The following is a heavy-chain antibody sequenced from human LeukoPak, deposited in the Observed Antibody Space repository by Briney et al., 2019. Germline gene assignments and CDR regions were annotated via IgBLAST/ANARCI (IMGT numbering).Heavy chain of an antibody. V-gene: IGHV3-66*01. J-gene: IGHJ4*02. CDR1: GFTVSSNY. Sequence: GGSLRLSCAASGFTVSSNYMSWVRQAPGKGLEWVSVIYSGGSTYYADSVKGRFTIFRDNSKNTLYLQMNSLRAEDTAVYYCERAGKGGSGSYYAYYFDYWGQGTLVTVSS. CDR3: ERAGKGGSGSYYAYYFDY. CDR2: IYSGGST. D-gene: IGHD3-10*01.